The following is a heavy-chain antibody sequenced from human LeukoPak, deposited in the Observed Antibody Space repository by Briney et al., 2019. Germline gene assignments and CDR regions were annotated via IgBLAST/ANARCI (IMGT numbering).Heavy chain of an antibody. CDR3: AIGRRSYYDSSGYIAYFQH. D-gene: IGHD3-22*01. J-gene: IGHJ1*01. V-gene: IGHV1-46*01. CDR2: INPSGGST. Sequence: ASVKVSCKASGYTFTSYYMHWVRQAPGQGLEWMGIINPSGGSTSYAQKFQGRVTMTRDTPTSTVYMELSSLRSEDTAVYYCAIGRRSYYDSSGYIAYFQHWGQGTLVTVSS. CDR1: GYTFTSYY.